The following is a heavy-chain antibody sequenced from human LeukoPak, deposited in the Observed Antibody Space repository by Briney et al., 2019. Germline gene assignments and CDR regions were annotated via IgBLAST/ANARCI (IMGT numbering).Heavy chain of an antibody. J-gene: IGHJ4*02. CDR2: IGGGGSTT. V-gene: IGHV3-23*01. D-gene: IGHD6-19*01. Sequence: ETLSLTCAVSGGPFRGFFWSWIRQAPGKGLEWVSAIGGGGSTTYYAGFVKGRFTISRDNSRNTIYLQLDSLSAEDTAVYYCARRGDSSGWNFDYWGQGALVTVSS. CDR1: GGPFRGFF. CDR3: ARRGDSSGWNFDY.